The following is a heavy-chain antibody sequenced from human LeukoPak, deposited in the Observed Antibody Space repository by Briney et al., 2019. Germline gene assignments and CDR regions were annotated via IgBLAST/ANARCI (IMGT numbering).Heavy chain of an antibody. CDR3: AIYDSSGYYPGFDY. D-gene: IGHD3-22*01. CDR2: ISAYNGNT. J-gene: IGHJ4*02. V-gene: IGHV1-18*01. CDR1: GYTFTSYG. Sequence: ASVKVSRKASGYTFTSYGISWVRQAPGQGLEWMGWISAYNGNTNYAQKLQGRVTMTTDTSTSTAYMELRSLRSDDTAVYYCAIYDSSGYYPGFDYWGQGTLVTVSS.